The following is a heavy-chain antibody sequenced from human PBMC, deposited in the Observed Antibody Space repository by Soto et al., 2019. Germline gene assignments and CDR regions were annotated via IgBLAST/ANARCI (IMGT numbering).Heavy chain of an antibody. CDR1: GGSISSDY. Sequence: ETLSLTCTVSGGSISSDYYNWIRQPPGKGLEWIGYIYYSGSTNYNPSLKSRVTISVDTSKNQFSLKLSSVTAADTAVYYCARCRYYYYYMDVWGKGTTVTVSS. CDR3: ARCRYYYYYMDV. CDR2: IYYSGST. V-gene: IGHV4-59*01. J-gene: IGHJ6*03.